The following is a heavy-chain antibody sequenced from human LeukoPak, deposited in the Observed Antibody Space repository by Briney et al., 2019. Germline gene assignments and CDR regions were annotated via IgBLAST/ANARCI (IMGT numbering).Heavy chain of an antibody. CDR1: GFTFSSYS. J-gene: IGHJ4*02. Sequence: RAGGPLRLSCAASGFTFSSYSMNWVRQAPGKGLEWVSSISSSSSYIYYADSVKGRFTISRDNSKNTLYLQMNSLRAEDTAVYYCAKGAQLRFLDIDYWGQGTLVTVSS. CDR3: AKGAQLRFLDIDY. CDR2: ISSSSSYI. V-gene: IGHV3-21*01. D-gene: IGHD3-3*01.